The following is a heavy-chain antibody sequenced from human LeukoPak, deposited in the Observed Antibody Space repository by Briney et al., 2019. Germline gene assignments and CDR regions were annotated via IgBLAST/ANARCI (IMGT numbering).Heavy chain of an antibody. CDR3: ARQLYVSGSYYAPMDV. Sequence: SETLSLTCTVSGESISGFYWTWIRQPPGKGLEWIGYIYYSGSTNYNPSLKSRVTISVDTSKNQFSLKLSSVTAADTALYFCARQLYVSGSYYAPMDVWGKGTTVTISS. CDR1: GESISGFY. J-gene: IGHJ6*03. CDR2: IYYSGST. V-gene: IGHV4-59*08. D-gene: IGHD3-10*01.